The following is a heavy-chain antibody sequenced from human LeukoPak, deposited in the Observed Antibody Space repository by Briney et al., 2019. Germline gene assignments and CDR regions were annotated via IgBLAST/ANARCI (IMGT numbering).Heavy chain of an antibody. Sequence: APVKASFKASGHTFTTYVISWVRQAPGQRREWMGWISAYNGNTNSAQKLEGRVTMTKDTSTRTAYMKLRRMKSDDTGVYYCARDLTRIAAAGNADFDIWGQGPRVSVS. J-gene: IGHJ3*02. CDR1: GHTFTTYV. V-gene: IGHV1-18*01. D-gene: IGHD6-13*01. CDR2: ISAYNGNT. CDR3: ARDLTRIAAAGNADFDI.